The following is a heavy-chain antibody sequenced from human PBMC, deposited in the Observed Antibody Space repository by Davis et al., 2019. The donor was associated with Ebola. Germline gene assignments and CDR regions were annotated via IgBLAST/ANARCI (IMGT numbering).Heavy chain of an antibody. CDR2: IKQDGSEK. CDR3: AREGHYYDFWAGDY. Sequence: GESLKTSCAASGFTFSSYWLSWVRQAPGKGLEWVANIKQDGSEKYYVDSVKGRFTISRDNAKNSLYLQMNSLRAEDTAVYYCAREGHYYDFWAGDYGGQGTLVTVSS. V-gene: IGHV3-7*03. CDR1: GFTFSSYW. J-gene: IGHJ4*02. D-gene: IGHD3-3*01.